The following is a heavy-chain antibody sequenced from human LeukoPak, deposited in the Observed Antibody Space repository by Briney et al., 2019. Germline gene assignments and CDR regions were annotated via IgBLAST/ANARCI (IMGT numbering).Heavy chain of an antibody. J-gene: IGHJ6*02. D-gene: IGHD2-15*01. Sequence: SETLSLTCTVWGVYISSYYWSWLRQPPGKGLEWLGYIYYSGSTNYNPSLNSQVTISVDTSKNQFSLKLSSVTAADTAVYYCARGQMADCSGASCRPYYYYGMDVWGQGTTFTVSS. CDR1: GVYISSYY. CDR3: ARGQMADCSGASCRPYYYYGMDV. CDR2: IYYSGST. V-gene: IGHV4-59*01.